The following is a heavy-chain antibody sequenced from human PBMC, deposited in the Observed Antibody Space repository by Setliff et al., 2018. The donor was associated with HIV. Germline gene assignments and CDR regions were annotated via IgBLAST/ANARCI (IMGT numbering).Heavy chain of an antibody. CDR3: ARDAGYCGGDCYPMVLDV. V-gene: IGHV4-31*03. CDR2: IYYSGST. D-gene: IGHD2-21*01. Sequence: NPSETLSLTCTVSGGSISSGDYYWTWIRQHPGKGLEWIGYIYYSGSTYYNPSLKSRVTISVDTSKNQFSLKLSSVTAADTAVYYCARDAGYCGGDCYPMVLDVWGKGTTVTVSS. CDR1: GGSISSGDYY. J-gene: IGHJ6*04.